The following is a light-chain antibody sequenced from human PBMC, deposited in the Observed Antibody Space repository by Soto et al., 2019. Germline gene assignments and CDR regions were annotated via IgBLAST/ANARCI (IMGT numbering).Light chain of an antibody. Sequence: TSSDVGGYNSASWYQQHPGKAPKLLIYDVSNRPSGVSNRFSGSKSGNTASLTISGLQAEDEADYYCSSYSTGGSYVFGTGTKVTVL. CDR2: DVS. CDR1: SSDVGGYNS. V-gene: IGLV2-14*03. J-gene: IGLJ1*01. CDR3: SSYSTGGSYV.